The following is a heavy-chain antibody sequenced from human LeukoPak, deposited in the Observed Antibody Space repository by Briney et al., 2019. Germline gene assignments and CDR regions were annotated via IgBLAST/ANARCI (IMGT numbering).Heavy chain of an antibody. Sequence: PGGSLRLSCAASGFIFSNAWMSWVRQAPGKGLEWVGRVKSKAAGETADYAAPVKGRFTISRDDSKNTLYLQMNSLESEDTAVYYCATWGTSYSDYWGQGTLVTVSS. D-gene: IGHD3-16*01. CDR1: GFIFSNAW. CDR3: ATWGTSYSDY. J-gene: IGHJ4*02. V-gene: IGHV3-15*01. CDR2: VKSKAAGETA.